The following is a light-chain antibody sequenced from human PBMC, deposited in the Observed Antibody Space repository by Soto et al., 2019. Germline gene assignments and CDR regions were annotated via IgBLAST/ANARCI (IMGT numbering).Light chain of an antibody. CDR1: SSDVGGYNY. CDR2: EVS. J-gene: IGLJ2*01. Sequence: SALTQPASVSGSPGQSITISCTGTSSDVGGYNYVSWYQQHPGKAPKLMIYEVSNRPSGVSNRFSGSKSGNTASLTISGLQAEDEADYYCSSYTSSSTPRVFGGGTQLTVL. CDR3: SSYTSSSTPRV. V-gene: IGLV2-14*01.